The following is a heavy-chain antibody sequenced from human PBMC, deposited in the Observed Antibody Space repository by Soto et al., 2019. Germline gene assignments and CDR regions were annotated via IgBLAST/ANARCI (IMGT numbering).Heavy chain of an antibody. J-gene: IGHJ5*02. CDR3: ARMATFGSLNWFDP. CDR2: MNPGSGDT. CDR1: GYSFTNND. V-gene: IGHV1-8*01. Sequence: ASVKVSCKASGYSFTNNDVTWVRQATGQGLECMGWMNPGSGDTGYAQKFQGRVTMTRDISIATAYMELSSLRSDDTAIYYCARMATFGSLNWFDPWGQGTLVTSPQ. D-gene: IGHD3-16*01.